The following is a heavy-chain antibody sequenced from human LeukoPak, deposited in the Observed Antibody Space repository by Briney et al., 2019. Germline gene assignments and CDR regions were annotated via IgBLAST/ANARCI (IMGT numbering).Heavy chain of an antibody. D-gene: IGHD2-2*02. J-gene: IGHJ4*02. Sequence: PSETLSLTCTVSGGSISSGDYYWSWIRQPPGKGLEWIGYIYYSGSTYYNPSLKSRVTISVDTSKNQFSLKLSSVTAADTAMCYCARWAYCSSTSCYRGGFDYWGQGTLVTVSS. V-gene: IGHV4-30-4*08. CDR3: ARWAYCSSTSCYRGGFDY. CDR2: IYYSGST. CDR1: GGSISSGDYY.